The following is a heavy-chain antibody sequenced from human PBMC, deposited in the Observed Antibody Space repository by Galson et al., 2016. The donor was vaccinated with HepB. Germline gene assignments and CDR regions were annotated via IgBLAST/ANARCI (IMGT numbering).Heavy chain of an antibody. D-gene: IGHD5-18*01. V-gene: IGHV3-21*01. J-gene: IGHJ4*02. CDR3: SRGRHLGDSNGDFDC. Sequence: SLRLSCAASGITFNTYSMNRVRQAPGKGLEWVSSISGSGTYIYHADSVRGRFTNSRDNAKNSLYLQMNSLTADDTAVYYCSRGRHLGDSNGDFDCWGQGTLVTVSS. CDR2: ISGSGTYI. CDR1: GITFNTYS.